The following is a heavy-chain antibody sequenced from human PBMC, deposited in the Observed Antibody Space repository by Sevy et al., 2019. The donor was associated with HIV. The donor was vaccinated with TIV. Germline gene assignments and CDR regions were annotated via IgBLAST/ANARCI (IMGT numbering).Heavy chain of an antibody. D-gene: IGHD5-12*01. J-gene: IGHJ6*02. CDR3: ARDLGEGLRLGSDYYYYRMDV. CDR1: GGSISSYY. CDR2: IYYSGST. Sequence: SETLSLTCTVSGGSISSYYWSWIRQPPGKGLEWIGYIYYSGSTNYNPSLKSRVTISVDTSKNQFSLKLSSVTAADTAVYYCARDLGEGLRLGSDYYYYRMDVWGQGTTVTVSS. V-gene: IGHV4-59*13.